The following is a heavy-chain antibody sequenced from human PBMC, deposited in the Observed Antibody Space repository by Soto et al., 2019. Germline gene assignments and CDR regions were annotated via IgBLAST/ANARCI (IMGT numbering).Heavy chain of an antibody. CDR1: GFTFSGSA. CDR2: IRSKANSYAT. D-gene: IGHD5-12*01. CDR3: TRRREYSGYDSGWFDP. Sequence: GGSLRLSCAASGFTFSGSAMHWVRQASGKGLEWVGRIRSKANSYATAYAASVKGRFTISRDDSKNTAYLQMNSLKTEDTAVYYCTRRREYSGYDSGWFDPWGQGTLVTVSS. V-gene: IGHV3-73*01. J-gene: IGHJ5*02.